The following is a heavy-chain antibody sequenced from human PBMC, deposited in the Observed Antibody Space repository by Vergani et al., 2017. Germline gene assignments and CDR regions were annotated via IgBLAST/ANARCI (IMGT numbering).Heavy chain of an antibody. D-gene: IGHD3-22*01. Sequence: EVQLVQSGAEVKKPGESLKISCKGSGYSFTNYWIGWVRQMPGKGLEWMGIIYPDDSDTRYSPSFQGQVTISADKSISTAYLQWSSLKASDTAMYYCARLGVVDYYYDTSGHIDYWGQGTLVTVSS. V-gene: IGHV5-51*03. CDR3: ARLGVVDYYYDTSGHIDY. CDR1: GYSFTNYW. J-gene: IGHJ4*02. CDR2: IYPDDSDT.